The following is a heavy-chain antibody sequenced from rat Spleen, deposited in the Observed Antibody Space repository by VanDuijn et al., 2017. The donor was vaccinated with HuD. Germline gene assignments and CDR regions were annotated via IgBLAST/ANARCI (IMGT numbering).Heavy chain of an antibody. CDR1: GFTFSNYG. CDR2: ISPSGGTT. CDR3: ARHPDYSNYFDY. D-gene: IGHD1-1*01. J-gene: IGHJ2*01. V-gene: IGHV5-19*01. Sequence: EVQLEESGGGLVQPGRSLKLSCGVSGFTFSNYGMHWIRQATTKGLEWVGSISPSGGTTYYRDSVKGRFTVSRDNAKSTLYLQMDSLRSEETATYYCARHPDYSNYFDYWGQGVMVTVSS.